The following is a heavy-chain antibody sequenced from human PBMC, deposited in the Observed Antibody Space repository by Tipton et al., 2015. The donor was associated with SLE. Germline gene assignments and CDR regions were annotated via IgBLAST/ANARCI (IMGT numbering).Heavy chain of an antibody. CDR3: ATAPYYYGSGGQYFDY. Sequence: LRLSCTVSGGSISSYYWSWIRQPPGKGLEWIGYIYYSGSTNYNPSLKSRVTISVDTSKNQFSLKLSSVTAADTAVYYCATAPYYYGSGGQYFDYWGQGTLVTVSS. CDR1: GGSISSYY. D-gene: IGHD3-10*01. CDR2: IYYSGST. V-gene: IGHV4-59*01. J-gene: IGHJ4*02.